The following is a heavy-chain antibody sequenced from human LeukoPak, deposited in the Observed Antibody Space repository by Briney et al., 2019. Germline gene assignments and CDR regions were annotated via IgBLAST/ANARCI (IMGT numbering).Heavy chain of an antibody. CDR3: ARDRDVVDAFDI. CDR2: ISSSSSYI. V-gene: IGHV3-21*01. D-gene: IGHD5-24*01. Sequence: GGSLRLSCAASGFTFSSYSMNWVRQAPGKGLEWVSSISSSSSYIYYADSVKGRFTISRDNAKNSLYLQMNSLRAEDTAVYYCARDRDVVDAFDIWGQGTMVTVSS. CDR1: GFTFSSYS. J-gene: IGHJ3*02.